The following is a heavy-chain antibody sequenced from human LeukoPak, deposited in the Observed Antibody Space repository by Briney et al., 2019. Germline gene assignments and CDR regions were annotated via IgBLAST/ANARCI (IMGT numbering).Heavy chain of an antibody. CDR1: GYTFTNYY. CDR3: AREINTLAVAGRDGFDT. J-gene: IGHJ5*02. CDR2: VNPSGGST. V-gene: IGHV1-46*01. Sequence: ASVKVSCKASGYTFTNYYIHWVRLAPGQGPEWMGIVNPSGGSTNYAQKFQDRVTMTRDTSTSTVYMELSSLRSEDTAVYYCAREINTLAVAGRDGFDTWGQGTLVTVSS. D-gene: IGHD6-19*01.